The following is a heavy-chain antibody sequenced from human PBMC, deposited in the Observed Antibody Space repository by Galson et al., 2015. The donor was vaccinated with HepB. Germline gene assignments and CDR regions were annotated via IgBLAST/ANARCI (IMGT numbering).Heavy chain of an antibody. CDR1: GFTFSGSG. CDR2: IRSKANSYAT. D-gene: IGHD1-20*01. V-gene: IGHV3-73*01. Sequence: SLRLSCAASGFTFSGSGMHWVRQASGKGLEWVGHIRSKANSYATAYAASVEGRFTISRDDSKNTAYLQMNSLKTEDTAVYYCTRGLSGTTEGYWGQGTLVTVSS. J-gene: IGHJ4*02. CDR3: TRGLSGTTEGY.